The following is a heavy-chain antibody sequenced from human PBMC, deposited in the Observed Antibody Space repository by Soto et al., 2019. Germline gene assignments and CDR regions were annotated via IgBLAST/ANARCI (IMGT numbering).Heavy chain of an antibody. CDR3: AKGVDGYFEY. CDR2: ISSDGSNK. CDR1: GFTFSSYG. J-gene: IGHJ4*02. Sequence: PGGSLRLSCAASGFTFSSYGMHWVRQAPGKGLEWVTVISSDGSNKYSADSVKGRFTISRDNSKNTLYLQMNSLRAEDTAVYYCAKGVDGYFEYWGQGTQVTVPS. V-gene: IGHV3-30*18.